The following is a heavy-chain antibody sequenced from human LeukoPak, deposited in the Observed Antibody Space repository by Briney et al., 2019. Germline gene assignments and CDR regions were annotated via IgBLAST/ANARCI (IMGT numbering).Heavy chain of an antibody. CDR2: IFHTGTT. D-gene: IGHD1-20*01. Sequence: SETLSLTCSVSGLSIGSDFYWGWIRQPPGKGLEWIGYIFHTGTTYYNPPLKSRVTIAVDTSKNQFSLNLSSVTAADTAVYFCARDPNWNFDSWGQGTLVTVSS. CDR1: GLSIGSDFY. CDR3: ARDPNWNFDS. V-gene: IGHV4-38-2*02. J-gene: IGHJ4*02.